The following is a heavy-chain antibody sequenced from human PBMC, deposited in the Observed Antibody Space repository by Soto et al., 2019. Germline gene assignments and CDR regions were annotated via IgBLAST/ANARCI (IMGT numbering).Heavy chain of an antibody. CDR2: ISGSGGST. D-gene: IGHD2-2*02. J-gene: IGHJ4*02. V-gene: IGHV3-23*01. CDR1: GFTFSSYA. Sequence: HPGGSLRLSCAASGFTFSSYAMSWVRQAPGKGLEWVSAISGSGGSTYYADSVKGRFTISRDNSKNTLYLQMNSLRAEDTAVYYCAKDLYCSSTSCYTVDYWGQGTLVTVSS. CDR3: AKDLYCSSTSCYTVDY.